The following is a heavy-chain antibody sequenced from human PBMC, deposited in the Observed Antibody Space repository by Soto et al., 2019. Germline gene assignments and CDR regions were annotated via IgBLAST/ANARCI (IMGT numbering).Heavy chain of an antibody. CDR1: GFTFSTYA. CDR2: ISGSGGST. Sequence: PGGSLRLSCAASGFTFSTYAMSWVRQAPGKGLEWVSSISGSGGSTYYADSVKGWFTISRDNSKNTLYLQMNSLGAEDTAVYYFAKARPSGTYYASLGYWGQEPLVTVPS. CDR3: AKARPSGTYYASLGY. J-gene: IGHJ4*02. D-gene: IGHD1-26*01. V-gene: IGHV3-23*01.